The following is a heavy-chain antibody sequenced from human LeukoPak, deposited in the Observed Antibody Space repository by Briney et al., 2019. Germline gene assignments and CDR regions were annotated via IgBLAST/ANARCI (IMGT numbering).Heavy chain of an antibody. CDR1: GYTFTSYR. CDR3: ARARLPNAYFDY. CDR2: ISSYDGST. D-gene: IGHD2-21*01. J-gene: IGHJ4*02. V-gene: IGHV1-18*01. Sequence: ASVKVSCKASGYTFTSYRISWVRQAPGEGLEWMGWISSYDGSTNYAQKFQDRVTVTTDTSTSTVYMELRSLRSDDTAVYYCARARLPNAYFDYWGQGTLVTVSS.